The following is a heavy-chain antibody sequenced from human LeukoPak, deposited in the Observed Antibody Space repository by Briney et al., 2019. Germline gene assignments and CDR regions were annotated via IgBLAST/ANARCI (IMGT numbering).Heavy chain of an antibody. CDR3: ARDKGGWDSSALGAFDI. V-gene: IGHV3-30-3*01. D-gene: IGHD3-22*01. Sequence: PGRSLRLSCAASGFAFSSYAMHWVRQAPGKGLEWVAVISYDGSNKYYADSVKGRFTISRDNSKNTLYLQMNRLRAEDTAVYYCARDKGGWDSSALGAFDIWGQGTMVTVSS. CDR1: GFAFSSYA. CDR2: ISYDGSNK. J-gene: IGHJ3*02.